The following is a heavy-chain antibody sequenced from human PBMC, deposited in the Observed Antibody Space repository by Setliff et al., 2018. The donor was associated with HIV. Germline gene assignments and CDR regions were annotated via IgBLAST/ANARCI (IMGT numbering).Heavy chain of an antibody. Sequence: GASVKVSCKASGYTLTSKGISWVRQAPGQGLEWMGWISTYNGNTNYAQKFKGRVTMTTDTSTSRAYMELSSLRSEDTAVFYCARIVRPSYYYYYYMDVWGKGTTVTVSS. D-gene: IGHD3-10*02. J-gene: IGHJ6*03. CDR3: ARIVRPSYYYYYYMDV. CDR1: GYTLTSKG. V-gene: IGHV1-18*01. CDR2: ISTYNGNT.